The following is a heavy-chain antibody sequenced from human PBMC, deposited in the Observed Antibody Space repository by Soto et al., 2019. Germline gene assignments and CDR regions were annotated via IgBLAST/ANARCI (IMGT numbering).Heavy chain of an antibody. CDR1: GGSIRSYY. Sequence: SETLSLTCTVSGGSISGGSIRSYYWSWIRQPAGKGLEWIGRIYTSGSTNYNPSLKSRVTMSVDTSKNQLSLKLSSVTAADTAVYFCARDPMDTPMDSYYHYYGMDVWGQGTTVTVSS. CDR3: ARDPMDTPMDSYYHYYGMDV. D-gene: IGHD5-18*01. CDR2: IYTSGST. J-gene: IGHJ6*02. V-gene: IGHV4-4*07.